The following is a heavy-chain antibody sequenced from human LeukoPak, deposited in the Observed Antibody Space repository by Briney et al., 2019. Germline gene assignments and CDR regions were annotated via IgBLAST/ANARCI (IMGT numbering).Heavy chain of an antibody. V-gene: IGHV3-48*03. Sequence: PGGSLRLSCVASGFIFSSYEMNWVRQAPGKGLEWVSFISGSDGTIYYADSVKGRFTISRDNAKNSLYLQMNSLRAEDTAVYYCARLNFGSTSCCNFDYWGQGTLVTVSS. CDR2: ISGSDGTI. D-gene: IGHD2-2*01. J-gene: IGHJ4*02. CDR1: GFIFSSYE. CDR3: ARLNFGSTSCCNFDY.